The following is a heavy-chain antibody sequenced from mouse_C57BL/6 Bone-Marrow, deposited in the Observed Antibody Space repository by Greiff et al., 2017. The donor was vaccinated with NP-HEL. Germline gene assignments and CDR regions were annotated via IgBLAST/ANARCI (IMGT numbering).Heavy chain of an antibody. V-gene: IGHV5-4*01. CDR3: ARDLRQLWFAY. J-gene: IGHJ3*01. CDR2: ISDGGSYT. Sequence: EVKLVEPGGGLVKPGGSLKLSCAASGFTFSSYAMSWVRQTPEKRLEWVATISDGGSYTYYPDNVKGRFTISRDNAKNNLYLQMSHLKSEDTAMYNGARDLRQLWFAYWGQGTLVTVSA. CDR1: GFTFSSYA. D-gene: IGHD3-2*01.